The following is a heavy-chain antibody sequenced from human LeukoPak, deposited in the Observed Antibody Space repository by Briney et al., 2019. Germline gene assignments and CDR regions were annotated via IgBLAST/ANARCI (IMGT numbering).Heavy chain of an antibody. CDR2: MNPNSGNT. D-gene: IGHD3-10*01. Sequence: ASVSVSCTASGYTFTSYDINWVRQATGQGVEGMGWMNPNSGNTGYAQKLQGRVTITRNTSISTAYMELSSLRSEDPAVYYCARAPRITMVRGSWFDHWGQGTLVTVPS. V-gene: IGHV1-8*03. CDR3: ARAPRITMVRGSWFDH. J-gene: IGHJ5*02. CDR1: GYTFTSYD.